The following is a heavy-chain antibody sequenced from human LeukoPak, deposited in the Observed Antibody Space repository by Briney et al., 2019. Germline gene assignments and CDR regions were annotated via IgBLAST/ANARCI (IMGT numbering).Heavy chain of an antibody. Sequence: GESLKISCKGSGYKFTSFWIGWVRQMPGKGLEWMWIILPGDSDIKYSPSFHGQVTISADKSISPAYLQWSSLKASDTAMYYCARRMTGDGTLPPGFDYWGQGTRVTVSS. D-gene: IGHD7-27*01. J-gene: IGHJ4*02. CDR2: ILPGDSDI. CDR3: ARRMTGDGTLPPGFDY. CDR1: GYKFTSFW. V-gene: IGHV5-51*01.